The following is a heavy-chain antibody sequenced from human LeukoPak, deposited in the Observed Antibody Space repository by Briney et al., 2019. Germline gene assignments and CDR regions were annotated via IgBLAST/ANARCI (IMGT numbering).Heavy chain of an antibody. CDR3: ASFYGSGSYQFDY. Sequence: SETLSLTCTVSGGSISSYYWSWIRQPPGKGLEWIGYISYTGSTNYNPSLKSRVTISVDTSKNQFSLKVSSVTAADTAVYYCASFYGSGSYQFDYWGQGTLVTVSS. CDR1: GGSISSYY. J-gene: IGHJ4*02. V-gene: IGHV4-59*08. CDR2: ISYTGST. D-gene: IGHD3-10*01.